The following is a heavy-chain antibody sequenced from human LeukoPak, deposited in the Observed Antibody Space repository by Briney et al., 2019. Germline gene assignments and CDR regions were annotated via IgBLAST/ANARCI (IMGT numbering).Heavy chain of an antibody. CDR2: ISGSGGST. V-gene: IGHV3-23*01. CDR1: GFTFSSYA. D-gene: IGHD3-22*01. CDR3: AKSIDSSGYYYYYGMDV. Sequence: GGSLRLSCAASGFTFSSYAMSWVRQAPGKGLEWVSAISGSGGSTYYADSVKGRFTISRDNSKNTLYLQTNSLRAEDTAVYYCAKSIDSSGYYYYYGMDVWGQGTTVTVSS. J-gene: IGHJ6*02.